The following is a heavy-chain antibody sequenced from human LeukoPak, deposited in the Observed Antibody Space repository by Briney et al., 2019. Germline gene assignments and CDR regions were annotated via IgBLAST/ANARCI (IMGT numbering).Heavy chain of an antibody. CDR1: GGSISSYY. CDR2: IYYSGST. CDR3: ARGSYGGNLDY. Sequence: SETLSLTCTVSGGSISSYYWSWIRQPPGKGLEWIGYIYYSGSTNYNPSLKSRATISVDTSKNQFSLKLSSVTAADTAVYYCARGSYGGNLDYWGQGTLVTVSS. D-gene: IGHD4-23*01. J-gene: IGHJ4*02. V-gene: IGHV4-59*01.